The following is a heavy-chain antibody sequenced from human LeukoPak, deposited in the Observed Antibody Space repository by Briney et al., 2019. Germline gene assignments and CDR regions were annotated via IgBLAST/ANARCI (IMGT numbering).Heavy chain of an antibody. D-gene: IGHD4-17*01. V-gene: IGHV1-18*01. CDR1: GYTFTSYG. Sequence: ASVKVSCKASGYTFTSYGISWVRQAPGQGLEWMGWISAYNGNTNYAQKLQGRVTMTTDTSTSTAYMELRSLRSDDTAVYYCARADYGDYHLNWFDPWGQGTLVTVSS. J-gene: IGHJ5*02. CDR2: ISAYNGNT. CDR3: ARADYGDYHLNWFDP.